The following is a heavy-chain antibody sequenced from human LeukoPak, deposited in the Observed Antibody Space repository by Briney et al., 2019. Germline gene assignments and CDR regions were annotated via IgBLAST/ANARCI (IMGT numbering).Heavy chain of an antibody. CDR3: ARGGYYESSGYYEYFQH. J-gene: IGHJ1*01. CDR1: CSSTSNSSYY. Sequence: SEAPFLTRTVSCSSTSNSSYYLGWVPQPPREGLGWIGGFYYSGSTYYNPYLKSRVTISVDTSKNQFSLKLSSVTAADTAVYYCARGGYYESSGYYEYFQHWGQGTLVTVSS. CDR2: FYYSGST. D-gene: IGHD3-22*01. V-gene: IGHV4-39*07.